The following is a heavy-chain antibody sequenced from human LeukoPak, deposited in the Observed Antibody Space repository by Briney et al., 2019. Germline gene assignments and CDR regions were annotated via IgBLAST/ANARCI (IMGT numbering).Heavy chain of an antibody. Sequence: KTSGTLSLTCTVSGDSINSLDLWSWVRQPPGKGLEWIGEIYHSGSTNYNPSLKSRVTISVDKSKNQFSLKLSSVTAADTAVYYCARDRAGGWFDPWGQGTLVTVSS. CDR2: IYHSGST. D-gene: IGHD3-16*01. V-gene: IGHV4-4*02. J-gene: IGHJ5*02. CDR3: ARDRAGGWFDP. CDR1: GDSINSLDL.